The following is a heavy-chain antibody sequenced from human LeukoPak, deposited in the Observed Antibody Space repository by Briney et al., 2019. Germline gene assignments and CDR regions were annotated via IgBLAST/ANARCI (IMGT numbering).Heavy chain of an antibody. Sequence: GASVKVSCKASGGTFSSYAISWVRQAPGQGLEWMGRIIPILGIANYAQKFQGRVTITADKSTSTAYMELSSLRSEDTAVYYCARDRFSIPRGYSYGHGGGYFDYWGQGTLVTVSS. J-gene: IGHJ4*02. V-gene: IGHV1-69*04. CDR3: ARDRFSIPRGYSYGHGGGYFDY. D-gene: IGHD5-18*01. CDR1: GGTFSSYA. CDR2: IIPILGIA.